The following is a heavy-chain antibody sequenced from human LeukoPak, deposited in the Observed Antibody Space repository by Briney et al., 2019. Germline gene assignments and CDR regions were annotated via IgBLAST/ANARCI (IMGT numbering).Heavy chain of an antibody. CDR1: GFTFSSYG. D-gene: IGHD5-18*01. Sequence: PGRSLRLSCSASGFTFSSYGMHWVRQAPGKGLEWVAVIWYDGSNKYYADSVKGRFTISRDNSKNTLYLQMNSLRAEDTAVYYCARDREKDTAMVTLIYWGQGTLVTVSS. V-gene: IGHV3-33*01. CDR2: IWYDGSNK. CDR3: ARDREKDTAMVTLIY. J-gene: IGHJ4*02.